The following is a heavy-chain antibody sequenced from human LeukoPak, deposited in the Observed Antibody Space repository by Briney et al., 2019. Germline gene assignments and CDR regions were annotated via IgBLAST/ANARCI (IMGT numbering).Heavy chain of an antibody. CDR1: GFKFSNYA. J-gene: IGHJ4*02. CDR2: ISGGGGTT. Sequence: GGSLRLSCAASGFKFSNYAMSWVRQAPGKGLEWVSAISGGGGTTYYTDSVKGRFTISRDNSKNTLYLQMNSLRAEDAAVYYCAKAPVTTCSGAYCYPFDYWGQGTLVTVSS. V-gene: IGHV3-23*01. CDR3: AKAPVTTCSGAYCYPFDY. D-gene: IGHD2-21*01.